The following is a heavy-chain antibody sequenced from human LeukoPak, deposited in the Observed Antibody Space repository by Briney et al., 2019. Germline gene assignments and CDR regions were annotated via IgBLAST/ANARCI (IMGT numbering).Heavy chain of an antibody. V-gene: IGHV4-59*01. D-gene: IGHD3-22*01. J-gene: IGHJ6*02. CDR3: ARDRSPEGYYDSSHWDYYHGMDV. CDR1: GGSISNYY. CDR2: IYYSGST. Sequence: PSQTLSLTCTVSGGSISNYYWSWIRQPPGKGLEWIGYIYYSGSTNYNPSLKSRVTISVDTSKNQFSLNLSSVTAADTAMYYCARDRSPEGYYDSSHWDYYHGMDVWGQGTTVTVSS.